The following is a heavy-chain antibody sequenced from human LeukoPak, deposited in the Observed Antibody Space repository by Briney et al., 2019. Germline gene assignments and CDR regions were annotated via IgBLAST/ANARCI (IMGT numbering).Heavy chain of an antibody. J-gene: IGHJ4*02. V-gene: IGHV1-18*01. CDR1: GFTFATHG. CDR2: IRGSSGKT. D-gene: IGHD6-19*01. Sequence: GASVKVSCKASGFTFATHGISWMRQAPGQGLEWLGWIRGSSGKTDYAQKLQDRVTMTADTSTTTACMELRSLRSDDTAVYYCARGRVKRVPFTAVPGPLDYWGQGSLVTVSS. CDR3: ARGRVKRVPFTAVPGPLDY.